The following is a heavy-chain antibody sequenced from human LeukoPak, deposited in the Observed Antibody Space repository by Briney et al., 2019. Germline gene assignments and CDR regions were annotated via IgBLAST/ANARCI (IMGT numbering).Heavy chain of an antibody. J-gene: IGHJ6*02. D-gene: IGHD3-10*01. CDR2: ISGGGGST. Sequence: GGSLRLSCAASEFTFSNYAMNWVRQAPGKGLEWVSGISGGGGSTYYADSVKGRFTISRDKSKNTLYLQMYSLRAEDTAVYYCVPRSNGMDVWGQGTTVTVSS. CDR3: VPRSNGMDV. CDR1: EFTFSNYA. V-gene: IGHV3-23*01.